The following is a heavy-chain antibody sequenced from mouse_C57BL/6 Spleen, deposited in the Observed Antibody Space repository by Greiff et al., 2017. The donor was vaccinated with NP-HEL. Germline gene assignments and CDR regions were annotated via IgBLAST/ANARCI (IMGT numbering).Heavy chain of an antibody. J-gene: IGHJ2*01. CDR2: IYPGDGDT. Sequence: VQLQQSGPELVKPGASVKISCKASGYAFSSSWMNWVKQRPGKGLEWIGRIYPGDGDTNYNGKFKGKATLTADKSSSTAYMQLSSLTSEDSAVYFCARELRPHYFDYWGQGTTLTVSS. CDR3: ARELRPHYFDY. CDR1: GYAFSSSW. D-gene: IGHD3-2*02. V-gene: IGHV1-82*01.